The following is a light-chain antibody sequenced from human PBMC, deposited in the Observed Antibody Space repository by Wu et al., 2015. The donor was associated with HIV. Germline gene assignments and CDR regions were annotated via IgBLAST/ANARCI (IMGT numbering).Light chain of an antibody. CDR2: AAS. V-gene: IGKV1-9*01. CDR3: QQLYSYPPS. J-gene: IGKJ4*01. Sequence: IQLTQSPSSLSASVGERVTIACRASEGINSYLAWYQQRPGKAPNLLIYAASTLQSGVPLRFSGSGSGTDFTLTISSLQPEDFATYYCQQLYSYPPSFGGGTKVEIK. CDR1: EGINSY.